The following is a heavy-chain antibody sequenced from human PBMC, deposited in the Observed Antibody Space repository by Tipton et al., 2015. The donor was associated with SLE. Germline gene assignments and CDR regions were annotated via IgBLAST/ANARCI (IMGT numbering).Heavy chain of an antibody. CDR2: IYYSGST. CDR3: ARHDEGGWVY. V-gene: IGHV4-59*08. J-gene: IGHJ4*02. CDR1: GASISSYY. Sequence: TLSLTCTVSGASISSYYWSWIRQPPGKGLEWIGYIYYSGSTNYNPSLKSRVTISVDTSKNQFSLKLSSVTAADTAVYYCARHDEGGWVYWGQGTLVTVSS. D-gene: IGHD3-16*01.